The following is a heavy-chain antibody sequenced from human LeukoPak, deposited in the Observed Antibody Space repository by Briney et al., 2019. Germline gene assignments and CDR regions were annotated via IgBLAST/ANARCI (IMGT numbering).Heavy chain of an antibody. CDR2: IYPGDSDT. J-gene: IGHJ4*02. Sequence: GESLKISCKGSGYSFTNYWIGWVRQMPGKGLEWMGIIYPGDSDTRYSPSFQGQVTLSADKSISTAYLQWSSLRASDTAIYYCARHLLTPGGSYYFDFWGQGTLVTVSS. CDR3: ARHLLTPGGSYYFDF. V-gene: IGHV5-51*01. CDR1: GYSFTNYW. D-gene: IGHD1-26*01.